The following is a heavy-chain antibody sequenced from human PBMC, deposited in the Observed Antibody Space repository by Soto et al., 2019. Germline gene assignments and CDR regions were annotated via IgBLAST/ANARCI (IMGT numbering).Heavy chain of an antibody. J-gene: IGHJ5*02. Sequence: SETLSLTCTVSGGSISSXXYXXXXIRQPPGKGLEXXGXIYYSGRPDYNPSLKSRVTISVDTSKNQFSLKLSSVTAADTAVYYCARLLDIVVVPAANWFDPWGQGTLVTVSS. CDR3: ARLLDIVVVPAANWFDP. CDR2: IYYSGRP. V-gene: IGHV4-39*01. CDR1: GGSISSXXYX. D-gene: IGHD2-2*03.